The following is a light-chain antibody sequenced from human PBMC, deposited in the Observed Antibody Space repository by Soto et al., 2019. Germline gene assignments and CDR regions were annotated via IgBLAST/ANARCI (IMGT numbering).Light chain of an antibody. CDR3: QTWGTGIWV. Sequence: QPVLTQSPSASASLGASVKLTCTLSSGHSSYAIAWHQQQPEKGPRYLMKLNSDGSHSKGDGIPDLFSGSSSGAERYLTISSIQSEDEADYYCQTWGTGIWVFGGGTKLTVL. CDR1: SGHSSYA. CDR2: LNSDGSH. J-gene: IGLJ3*02. V-gene: IGLV4-69*01.